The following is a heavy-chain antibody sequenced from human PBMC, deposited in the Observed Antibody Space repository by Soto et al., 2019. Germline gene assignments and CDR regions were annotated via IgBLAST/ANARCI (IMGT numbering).Heavy chain of an antibody. CDR2: IYYSGTT. CDR3: AASCVGCGGFNYYGMDV. CDR1: GGFISSGGYY. J-gene: IGHJ6*02. D-gene: IGHD2-21*01. V-gene: IGHV4-31*03. Sequence: QVQLQESGPGLVKPSQTLSLTCTVSGGFISSGGYYWNWIRQHPGKGLEWIGYIYYSGTTYYNPSLKSRVTISVDTSKNQFSLKLSSVTAADTAVYYCAASCVGCGGFNYYGMDVWGQGTTVTVSS.